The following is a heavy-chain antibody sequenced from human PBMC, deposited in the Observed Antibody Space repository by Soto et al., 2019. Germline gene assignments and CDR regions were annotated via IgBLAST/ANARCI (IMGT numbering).Heavy chain of an antibody. CDR1: GFTFDYYW. CDR3: ARGDRGGFDL. J-gene: IGHJ3*01. D-gene: IGHD3-10*01. CDR2: VHSGGTTT. Sequence: EVQLVESGGGLVQPGESLRLSCAASGFTFDYYWMHWVRQAPGKGLVWVSRVHSGGTTTTYADSVKGRFTISRANARNTVSLQMSSLRAEDTAIYYCARGDRGGFDLWGHGTMVTVSS. V-gene: IGHV3-74*01.